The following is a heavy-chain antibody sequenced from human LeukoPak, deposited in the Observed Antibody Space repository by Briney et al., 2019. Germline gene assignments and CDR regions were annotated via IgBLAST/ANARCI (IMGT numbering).Heavy chain of an antibody. CDR2: ISFDGNQE. CDR1: GFIFDNYA. V-gene: IGHV3-30-3*01. CDR3: AREGSIVARTDY. Sequence: GGSLRLSCEASGFIFDNYAMHWVRQAPGRRLEWVAVISFDGNQEYYPDSVKGRFTISRDNSKNTLYLQMNGLKTEDTAVYYCAREGSIVARTDYWGQGALVIVSS. D-gene: IGHD3-16*02. J-gene: IGHJ4*02.